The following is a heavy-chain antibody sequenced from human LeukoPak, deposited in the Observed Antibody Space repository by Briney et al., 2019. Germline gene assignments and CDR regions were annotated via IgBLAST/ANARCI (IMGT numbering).Heavy chain of an antibody. CDR1: GGSISSYY. V-gene: IGHV4-59*01. J-gene: IGHJ6*03. CDR2: IYYTGGT. Sequence: PSETLSLTCTVSGGSISSYYWSWIRQPPGKGLEWIEYIYYTGGTNYNPSLKSRVTISLGTSKNQFSLELSSVTAADTAIYYCARMAHYDFWSGYYFGAYYMDVWGKGTTVTVSS. CDR3: ARMAHYDFWSGYYFGAYYMDV. D-gene: IGHD3-3*01.